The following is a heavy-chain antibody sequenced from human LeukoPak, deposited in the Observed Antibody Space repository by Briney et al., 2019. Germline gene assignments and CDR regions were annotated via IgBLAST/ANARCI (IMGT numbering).Heavy chain of an antibody. J-gene: IGHJ5*02. V-gene: IGHV4-38-2*02. CDR1: GYSITSAYY. Sequence: SETLSLTCTVSGYSITSAYYWGWIRQPPGKGLEWIGSFFLKGSTYYNPSLKSRVTISIDTSNNQFSLKLNSVTSADTAVYYCARNRYGYGSRNYGVPNWFDPWGQGTLVTVSS. D-gene: IGHD3-10*01. CDR2: FFLKGST. CDR3: ARNRYGYGSRNYGVPNWFDP.